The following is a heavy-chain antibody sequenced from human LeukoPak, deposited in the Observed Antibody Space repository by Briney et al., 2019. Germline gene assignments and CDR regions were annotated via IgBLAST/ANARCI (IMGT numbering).Heavy chain of an antibody. CDR1: GFTVSSNY. J-gene: IGHJ4*02. Sequence: GGSLRLSCAASGFTVSSNYMSWVRQAPGKGLEWVSVIYSGGSTYYADSVKGRFTISRDNSKNTLYLQMNSLRAEDTAVYYCARHGGLRYFDWLPDYWGQGTLVTVSS. CDR3: ARHGGLRYFDWLPDY. CDR2: IYSGGST. V-gene: IGHV3-53*01. D-gene: IGHD3-9*01.